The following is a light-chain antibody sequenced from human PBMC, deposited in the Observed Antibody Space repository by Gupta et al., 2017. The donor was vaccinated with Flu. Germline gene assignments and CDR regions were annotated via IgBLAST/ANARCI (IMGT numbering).Light chain of an antibody. J-gene: IGKJ5*01. CDR3: HQSSSFPIT. CDR1: QTIGSN. CDR2: YAS. Sequence: ADFQSVTPKEKVTITCRDSQTIGSNLHWYQQKPGQSPNLLIKYASQSSSGVPSRFSGSGSGTDFTLTINAVEAEDAATYYCHQSSSFPITFGQGTRLEIK. V-gene: IGKV6-21*01.